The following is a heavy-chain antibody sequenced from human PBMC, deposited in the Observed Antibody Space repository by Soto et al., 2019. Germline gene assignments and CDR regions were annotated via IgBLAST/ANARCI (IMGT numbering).Heavy chain of an antibody. CDR3: ARERTGTTSNWFDP. J-gene: IGHJ5*02. Sequence: QVQLVQSGAEVKKPGASVKVSCKASGYTFTSYDINWARQATGHGLEWMGWMNPNSGNTVYAQKFQGRVTMTRDTSISTAYMELSSLSSEDTAVYYCARERTGTTSNWFDPWGQGTLVTVSS. CDR1: GYTFTSYD. V-gene: IGHV1-8*01. D-gene: IGHD1-7*01. CDR2: MNPNSGNT.